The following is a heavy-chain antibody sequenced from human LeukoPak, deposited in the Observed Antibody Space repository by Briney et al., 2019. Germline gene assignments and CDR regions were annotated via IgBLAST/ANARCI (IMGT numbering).Heavy chain of an antibody. CDR1: GYTFTGYD. D-gene: IGHD3-16*02. V-gene: IGHV1-8*01. CDR3: ARGRQRGSYRYYNWFDP. J-gene: IGHJ5*02. CDR2: MNPNSGNT. Sequence: ASVKVSCKASGYTFTGYDINWVRQATGQGLEWMGWMNPNSGNTGYAQKFQGRVTMTRNTSISTAYMELSSLRSEDTAVYYCARGRQRGSYRYYNWFDPWGQGTLVTVSS.